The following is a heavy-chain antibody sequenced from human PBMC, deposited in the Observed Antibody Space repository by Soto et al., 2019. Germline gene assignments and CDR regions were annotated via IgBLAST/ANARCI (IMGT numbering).Heavy chain of an antibody. CDR1: GFTSTDHA. CDR3: ATDADYYGMDV. Sequence: GGSLRLSCAFSGFTSTDHALTWVRQAPGKGLEWVAFTTSHSYGGTTDYAASVKGRFTISRDDSKSIAYLQMNSLQIADPAIHSSATDADYYGMDVWGQGTTATVSS. CDR2: TTSHSYGGTT. J-gene: IGHJ6*02. V-gene: IGHV3-49*04.